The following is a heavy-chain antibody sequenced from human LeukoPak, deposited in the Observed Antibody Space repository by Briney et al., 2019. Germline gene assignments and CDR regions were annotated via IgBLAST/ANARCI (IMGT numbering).Heavy chain of an antibody. J-gene: IGHJ4*02. CDR1: GGSISSYY. D-gene: IGHD5-24*01. V-gene: IGHV4-59*01. Sequence: SETLSLTCTVSGGSISSYYWSWIRQPPGKGLEWIGYIYYSGSTNYNPSLKSRVTISVDTSKNQFSLKLSSVTAADTAVYYCARSRDGYNRFDYWGQGTLVTASS. CDR2: IYYSGST. CDR3: ARSRDGYNRFDY.